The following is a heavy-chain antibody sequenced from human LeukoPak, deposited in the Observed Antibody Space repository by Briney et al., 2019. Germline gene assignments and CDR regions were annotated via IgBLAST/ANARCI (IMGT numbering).Heavy chain of an antibody. CDR3: ARGDYGGNSAYYYYYMDV. CDR1: GDSISSYY. CDR2: IYYSEST. Sequence: SETLSLTCTVSGDSISSYYWSWMRQPPGKGLEWIGNIYYSESTNYNPSLKSRVTISVDTSKNQFSLKLSSVTAADTAVYYCARGDYGGNSAYYYYYMDVWGKGTTVTVSS. V-gene: IGHV4-59*01. J-gene: IGHJ6*03. D-gene: IGHD4-23*01.